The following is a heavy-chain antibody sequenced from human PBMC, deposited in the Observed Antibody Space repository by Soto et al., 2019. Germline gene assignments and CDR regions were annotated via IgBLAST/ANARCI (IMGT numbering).Heavy chain of an antibody. CDR2: INPNSGGT. Sequence: GASVKVSCKASGYTFTGYYMHWVRQAPGQGLEWMGWINPNSGGTNYAQKFQGWVTMTRDTSISTAYMELSRLRSDDTAVYYCARGRYYDSSGTGSYYYGMDVWGQGTTVTVSS. CDR3: ARGRYYDSSGTGSYYYGMDV. CDR1: GYTFTGYY. J-gene: IGHJ6*02. D-gene: IGHD3-22*01. V-gene: IGHV1-2*04.